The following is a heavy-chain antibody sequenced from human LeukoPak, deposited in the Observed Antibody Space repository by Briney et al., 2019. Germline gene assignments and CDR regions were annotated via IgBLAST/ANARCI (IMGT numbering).Heavy chain of an antibody. V-gene: IGHV4-39*07. CDR1: GGSISSSSYY. Sequence: PSETLSLTCTVSGGSISSSSYYWGWIRQPPGKGLEWIGSIYYSGSTYYNPSLKSRVTISVDTSQNQFSLKLTSVTAADTAVYYCATLLDEENWFDPWGQGTLVTVSS. CDR3: ATLLDEENWFDP. CDR2: IYYSGST. J-gene: IGHJ5*02. D-gene: IGHD3/OR15-3a*01.